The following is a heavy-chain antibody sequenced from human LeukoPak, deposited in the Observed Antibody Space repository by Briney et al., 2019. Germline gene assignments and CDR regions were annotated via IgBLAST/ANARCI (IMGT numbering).Heavy chain of an antibody. J-gene: IGHJ6*02. D-gene: IGHD6-19*01. CDR2: MNPNSGNS. CDR1: GYTFTSYD. Sequence: ASVKVSRKASGYTFTSYDINWVRQATGQGLEWMGWMNPNSGNSGYAQKFQGRVTMTRNTSISTAYMELSSLRSEDTAVYYCATTVAGTNYYYGMDVWGQGTTVTVSS. CDR3: ATTVAGTNYYYGMDV. V-gene: IGHV1-8*01.